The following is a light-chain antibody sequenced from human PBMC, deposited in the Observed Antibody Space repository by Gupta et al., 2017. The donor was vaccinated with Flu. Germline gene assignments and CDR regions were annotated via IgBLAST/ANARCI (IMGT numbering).Light chain of an antibody. J-gene: IGLJ2*01. CDR3: AAWDDSRSGVL. CDR2: KNH. Sequence: SVLSQSPPTPGTTGQRVTISCSGSGSNIGGNFVYWYQQHPGTSPTLLIYKNHQRPSGVPDRFSGSKSGTSASLAISGLRAEDEATYFCAAWDDSRSGVLFGGGTKLTV. V-gene: IGLV1-47*01. CDR1: GSNIGGNF.